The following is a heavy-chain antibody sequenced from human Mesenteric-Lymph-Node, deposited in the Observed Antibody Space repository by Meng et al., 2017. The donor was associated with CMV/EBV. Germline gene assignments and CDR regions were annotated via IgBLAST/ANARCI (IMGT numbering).Heavy chain of an antibody. Sequence: GESLKISCAASGFTFSSYWMSWVRQAPGKGLEWVANIKQDGSEKYYVDSVKGRFTISRDNAKNSLYLQMNSLRAEDTAVYYCARDYSSSWYKGRGYFDYWGQGTLVTVSS. CDR3: ARDYSSSWYKGRGYFDY. J-gene: IGHJ4*02. D-gene: IGHD6-13*01. CDR2: IKQDGSEK. CDR1: GFTFSSYW. V-gene: IGHV3-7*01.